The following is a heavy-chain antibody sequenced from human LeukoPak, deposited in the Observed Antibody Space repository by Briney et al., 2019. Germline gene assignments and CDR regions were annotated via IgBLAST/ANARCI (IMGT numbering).Heavy chain of an antibody. CDR1: GFTFSSYA. CDR3: ARERNTAIVTAFDV. D-gene: IGHD5-18*01. V-gene: IGHV3-48*04. CDR2: ISSSGSTI. J-gene: IGHJ3*01. Sequence: GRSLRLSCAASGFTFSSYAMSWVRQAPGKGLEWVSYISSSGSTIYYADSVKGRFTISRDNAKNSLYLQMNSLRAEDTAVYYCARERNTAIVTAFDVWGQGTMVTVSS.